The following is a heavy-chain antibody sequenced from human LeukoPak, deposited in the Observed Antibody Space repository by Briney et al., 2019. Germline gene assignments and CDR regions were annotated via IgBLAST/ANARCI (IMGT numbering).Heavy chain of an antibody. CDR2: INPNSGGT. J-gene: IGHJ4*01. V-gene: IGHV1-2*06. Sequence: ASVKVSCKASGYTFTGFYMHWVRQAPGQGLEWMGRINPNSGGTNYAQKFQGRVTMTRDTSISTAYMELSRLRSDDPAVYCYARDDSGSYNFDYRGDGTPVTVSS. D-gene: IGHD1-26*01. CDR1: GYTFTGFY. CDR3: ARDDSGSYNFDY.